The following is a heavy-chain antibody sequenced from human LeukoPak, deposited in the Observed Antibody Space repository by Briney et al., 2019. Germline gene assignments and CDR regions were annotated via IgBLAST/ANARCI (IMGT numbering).Heavy chain of an antibody. Sequence: GGSLRLSCAASGFTFAGYAMSWVRQGPGKGLEWVSDISSGGDTTYYADSVKGRFTISRDNSKNTLYLQMNSLRAEDTAVYYCAKGRLVPAALLDYWGQGTLVTVSS. D-gene: IGHD2-2*01. CDR2: ISSGGDTT. CDR1: GFTFAGYA. J-gene: IGHJ4*02. CDR3: AKGRLVPAALLDY. V-gene: IGHV3-23*01.